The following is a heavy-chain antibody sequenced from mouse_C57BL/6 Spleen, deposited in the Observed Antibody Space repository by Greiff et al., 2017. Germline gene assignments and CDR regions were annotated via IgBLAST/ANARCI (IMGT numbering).Heavy chain of an antibody. CDR3: ARYTYYYDSSYAMDY. V-gene: IGHV7-3*01. J-gene: IGHJ4*01. CDR2: IRNKANGYTT. CDR1: GFTFTDYY. D-gene: IGHD1-1*01. Sequence: DVKLVESGGGLVQPGGSLSLSCAASGFTFTDYYMSWVRQPPGKALEWLGFIRNKANGYTTEYSASVKGRFTISRDNSQSILYLQMNALRAEDSATYYCARYTYYYDSSYAMDYWGQGTSVTVSS.